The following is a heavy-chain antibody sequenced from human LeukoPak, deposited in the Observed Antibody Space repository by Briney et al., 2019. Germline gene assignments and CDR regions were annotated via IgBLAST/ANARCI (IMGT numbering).Heavy chain of an antibody. CDR3: ARDRRIAAAGTGDY. CDR1: GGTFSSYA. J-gene: IGHJ4*02. D-gene: IGHD6-13*01. CDR2: IIPIFGTA. Sequence: ASVKVSCKASGGTFSSYAISWVRQAPGQGLEWMGGIIPIFGTANYAQKFQGRVTITADESTSIAYMELSSLRSEDTAVYYCARDRRIAAAGTGDYWGQGTLVTVSS. V-gene: IGHV1-69*13.